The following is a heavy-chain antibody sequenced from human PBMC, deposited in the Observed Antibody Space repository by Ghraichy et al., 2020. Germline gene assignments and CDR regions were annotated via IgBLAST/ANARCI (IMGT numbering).Heavy chain of an antibody. D-gene: IGHD1-14*01. CDR1: GGSVSSAIHH. J-gene: IGHJ4*02. CDR3: SGLASGNPGDC. CDR2: IYYKGNT. Sequence: SENLSLTCSVSGGSVSSAIHHWGWTRQPPGKGLDWIGSIYYKGNTYYNPSLKSRVTIAVDTSTNQFSLKLNFVTAADTGVYYCSGLASGNPGDCWGQGALVIVSS. V-gene: IGHV4-39*01.